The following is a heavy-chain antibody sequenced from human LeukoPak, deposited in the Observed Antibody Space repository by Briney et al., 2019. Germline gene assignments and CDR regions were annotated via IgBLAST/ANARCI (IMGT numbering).Heavy chain of an antibody. CDR2: IKYDGSVK. D-gene: IGHD1-26*01. Sequence: GGSLRLSCAASRFTFNSYWMNWVRQAPGKGLEWVAIIKYDGSVKYYVDSVRGRFTISRDNARNSLYLQVHSLRAEDTAVYYCAKGGGRPLGDAYDIWGQGTMVTVSS. CDR3: AKGGGRPLGDAYDI. V-gene: IGHV3-7*01. J-gene: IGHJ3*02. CDR1: RFTFNSYW.